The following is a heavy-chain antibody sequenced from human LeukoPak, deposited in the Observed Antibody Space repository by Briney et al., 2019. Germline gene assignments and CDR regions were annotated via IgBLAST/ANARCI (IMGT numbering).Heavy chain of an antibody. CDR1: GYSFVFFG. Sequence: VASVKVSCKASGYSFVFFGVSWVRQAPGQGLEWMGWIDSHNGDTKYAERLQGRVLMTTDTSTSTSYMELRSLRSDDTAVYYCARAVSGSLYGDFDFWGQGTLVTVSS. J-gene: IGHJ4*02. V-gene: IGHV1-18*01. CDR2: IDSHNGDT. CDR3: ARAVSGSLYGDFDF. D-gene: IGHD1-26*01.